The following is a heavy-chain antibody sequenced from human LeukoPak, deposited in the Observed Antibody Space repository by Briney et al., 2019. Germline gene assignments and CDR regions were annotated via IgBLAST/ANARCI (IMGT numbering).Heavy chain of an antibody. V-gene: IGHV4-59*12. Sequence: SETLSLTCTVSGGSISSYYWSWIRQPPGKGLEWIGSIYYSGSTYYNPSLKSRVTISVDTSKNQFSLRLSSVTAADAAVYYCARYGSYYYYYMDVWGKGTTVTVSS. CDR2: IYYSGST. CDR1: GGSISSYY. D-gene: IGHD1-26*01. J-gene: IGHJ6*03. CDR3: ARYGSYYYYYMDV.